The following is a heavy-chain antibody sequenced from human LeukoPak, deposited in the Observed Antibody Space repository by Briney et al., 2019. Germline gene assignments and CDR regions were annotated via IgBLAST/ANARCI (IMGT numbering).Heavy chain of an antibody. CDR1: GFTFSNAW. Sequence: GGSLRLSSAASGFTFSNAWMSWVRQAPGKGLEWVGRIKSKTDGGTTDCAAPVKGRFTISRDDSKNTLYLQMNSLKTEDTAVYYCTTLGYCRSTSCYGSDYWGQGTLVTVSS. D-gene: IGHD2-2*01. CDR3: TTLGYCRSTSCYGSDY. CDR2: IKSKTDGGTT. J-gene: IGHJ4*02. V-gene: IGHV3-15*01.